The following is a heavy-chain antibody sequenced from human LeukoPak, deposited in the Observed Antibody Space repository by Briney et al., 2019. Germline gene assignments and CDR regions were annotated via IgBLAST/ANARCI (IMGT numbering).Heavy chain of an antibody. D-gene: IGHD2-2*01. CDR2: MSYDGSNK. CDR3: ARDRRQYQLLLREFDY. CDR1: GFTLSSYA. Sequence: GRSLRLSCAASGFTLSSYAMHWVRQAPGKGLEWVAVMSYDGSNKYYADSVKGRFTISRDNSKNTLYLQMNSLRAEDTAVYYCARDRRQYQLLLREFDYWGQGTLVTVSS. V-gene: IGHV3-30*01. J-gene: IGHJ4*02.